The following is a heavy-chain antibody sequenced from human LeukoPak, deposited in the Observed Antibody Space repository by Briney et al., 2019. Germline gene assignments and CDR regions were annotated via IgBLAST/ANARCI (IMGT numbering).Heavy chain of an antibody. CDR3: TRDGAESTPNDY. J-gene: IGHJ4*02. V-gene: IGHV3-74*01. CDR2: VKGDGTKT. CDR1: GFTLNDYW. Sequence: GGSLRLSCATSGFTLNDYWIPWVRQAPGKGLYWVSGVKGDGTKTVYADSVKGRFTVSRDNARDALFLQMNSLRAEDSAVYYCTRDGAESTPNDYWGQGTLVTVSS. D-gene: IGHD2-2*01.